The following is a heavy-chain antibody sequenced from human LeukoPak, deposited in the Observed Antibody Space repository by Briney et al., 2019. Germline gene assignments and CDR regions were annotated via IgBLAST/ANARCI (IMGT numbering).Heavy chain of an antibody. D-gene: IGHD3-10*01. J-gene: IGHJ4*02. V-gene: IGHV4-59*08. CDR1: GGSISSYY. CDR2: IYYSGST. CDR3: ARRGYGSGSFNRYYFDY. Sequence: PSETLSLTCTVSGGSISSYYWSWIRQPPGKGLEWIGYIYYSGSTNYNPSLKSRVTISVDTSKNQFSLKLSSVTAGHTAVYYCARRGYGSGSFNRYYFDYWGQGTLVTVSS.